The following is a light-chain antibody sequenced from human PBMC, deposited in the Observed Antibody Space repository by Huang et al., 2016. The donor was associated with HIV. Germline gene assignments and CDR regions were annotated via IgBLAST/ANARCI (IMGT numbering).Light chain of an antibody. CDR2: DAS. J-gene: IGKJ4*01. V-gene: IGKV3-11*01. CDR3: QQRSNWRIT. Sequence: EIVLTQSPATLSLSPGERATLARRASQSVSSYLAWYQQKPGQAPRLLIYDASSRATCIPARFSVSGSGTDFTLTISSLEPEDFAVYYCQQRSNWRITFGGGTKVEIK. CDR1: QSVSSY.